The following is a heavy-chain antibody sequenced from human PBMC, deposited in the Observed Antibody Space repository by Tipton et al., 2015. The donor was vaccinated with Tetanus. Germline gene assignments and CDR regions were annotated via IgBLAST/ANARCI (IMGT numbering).Heavy chain of an antibody. CDR1: GGSISSGGYY. CDR3: VRGRGLGAYSFGFEY. V-gene: IGHV4-31*03. J-gene: IGHJ4*02. CDR2: IYHRGST. Sequence: TLSLTCTVSGGSISSGGYYWTWIRQHPGKGLEWIGNIYHRGSTYYNPSLKSRVTISVDTSKNQVSLKLSSVTAADAAVYYCVRGRGLGAYSFGFEYWGQGALVTVSS. D-gene: IGHD5-12*01.